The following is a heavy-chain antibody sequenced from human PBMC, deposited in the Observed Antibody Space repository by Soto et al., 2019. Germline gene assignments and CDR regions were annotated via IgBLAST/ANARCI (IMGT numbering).Heavy chain of an antibody. CDR3: ATVRWELHDAFDI. Sequence: QVQLQESGPGLVKPSQTLSLTCTVSGGSISTGGYYWSWIRQHAGRGLEWIGYIYHSGMTFSNPSLQSRVAISIDTSNNKFSLKLSSVTAADTAVYYCATVRWELHDAFDIWGQGTMVSVSS. D-gene: IGHD1-26*01. CDR2: IYHSGMT. CDR1: GGSISTGGYY. V-gene: IGHV4-31*03. J-gene: IGHJ3*02.